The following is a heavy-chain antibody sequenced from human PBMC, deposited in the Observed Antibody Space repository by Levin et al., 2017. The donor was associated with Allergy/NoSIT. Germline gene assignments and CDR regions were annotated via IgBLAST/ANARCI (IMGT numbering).Heavy chain of an antibody. CDR3: AKYGLEMATKCAYFDY. CDR2: ISYDGSQI. D-gene: IGHD5-24*01. Sequence: KVLXWVALISYDGSQIFYADSVKGRFTISRDNSKNTLFLQVNSLRVEDTAVYYCAKYGLEMATKCAYFDYWGQVTLVTASS. J-gene: IGHJ4*02. V-gene: IGHV3-30*18.